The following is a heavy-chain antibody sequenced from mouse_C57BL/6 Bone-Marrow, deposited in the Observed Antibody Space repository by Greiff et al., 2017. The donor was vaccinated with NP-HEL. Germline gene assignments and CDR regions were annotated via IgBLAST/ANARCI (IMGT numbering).Heavy chain of an antibody. D-gene: IGHD3-3*01. J-gene: IGHJ4*01. V-gene: IGHV1-55*01. CDR3: ARVAVHPRRSYYAMDY. CDR2: IYPGSGST. CDR1: GYTFTSYW. Sequence: QVQLQQPGAELVKPGASVKMSCKASGYTFTSYWITWVKQRPGQGLEWIGDIYPGSGSTNYNEKFKSKATLTVDTSSTTAYMQLSSLTSEDSAVYYCARVAVHPRRSYYAMDYWGQGTSVTVSS.